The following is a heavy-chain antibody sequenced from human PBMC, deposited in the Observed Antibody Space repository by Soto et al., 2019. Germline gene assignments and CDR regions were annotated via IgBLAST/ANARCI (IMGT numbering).Heavy chain of an antibody. Sequence: QITLKESGPTLVKPTQTLTLTCTFSGFSLTTSGVGVGWIRLSPGKALEWPALIYWDDDTRYSPSLKRRLTITKDTSKNQEVLTITNMHPADTATYFWAHSTATGTWWFDPWGQGSLVTVSS. CDR1: GFSLTTSGVG. J-gene: IGHJ5*02. CDR3: AHSTATGTWWFDP. CDR2: IYWDDDT. D-gene: IGHD2-15*01. V-gene: IGHV2-5*02.